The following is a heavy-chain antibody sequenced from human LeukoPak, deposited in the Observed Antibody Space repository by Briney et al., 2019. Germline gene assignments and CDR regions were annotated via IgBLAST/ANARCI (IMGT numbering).Heavy chain of an antibody. CDR1: RFTFSTYS. J-gene: IGHJ4*02. V-gene: IGHV3-48*01. Sequence: GGSLRLSCAASRFTFSTYSMNWVRQAPGKGLEWVSYISSSSTIYYADSVKGRFTISRDNAKNSLYLQMNSLRAEDTAVYYCAKDLVFGFWSGYYPTYWGQGTLVTVSS. CDR2: ISSSSTI. CDR3: AKDLVFGFWSGYYPTY. D-gene: IGHD3-3*01.